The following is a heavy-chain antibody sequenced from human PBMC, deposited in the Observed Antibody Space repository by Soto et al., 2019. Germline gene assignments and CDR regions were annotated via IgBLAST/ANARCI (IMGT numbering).Heavy chain of an antibody. Sequence: ASVKVSCKASGYTFTSYGISWVRQAPGQGLEWMGWISAYNGNTNYAQKLQGRVTMTTDTSTSTAYIELRSLRSDDTAVYYCARDRGATTGFDPSGQRTLVSVPS. CDR3: ARDRGATTGFDP. CDR2: ISAYNGNT. J-gene: IGHJ5*02. CDR1: GYTFTSYG. V-gene: IGHV1-18*01. D-gene: IGHD1-26*01.